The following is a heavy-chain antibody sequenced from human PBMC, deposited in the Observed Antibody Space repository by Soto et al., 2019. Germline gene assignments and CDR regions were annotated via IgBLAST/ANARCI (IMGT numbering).Heavy chain of an antibody. V-gene: IGHV1-69*02. CDR3: AGRDQLGDYYYYIDV. D-gene: IGHD2-2*01. CDR2: IIPILGIA. CDR1: GGTFSSYT. Sequence: QVQLVQSGAEVKKPGSSVKVSCKASGGTFSSYTISWVRQAPGQGLAWMGRIIPILGIANYAQKFQGRVTITADKSTSTAYMELSSLRSEDTAVYYCAGRDQLGDYYYYIDVWGKGTTVTVSS. J-gene: IGHJ6*03.